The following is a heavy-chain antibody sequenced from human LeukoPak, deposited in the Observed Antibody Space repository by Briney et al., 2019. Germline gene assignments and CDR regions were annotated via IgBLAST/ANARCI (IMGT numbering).Heavy chain of an antibody. J-gene: IGHJ5*02. Sequence: GRSLRLSCKASGGTFSSYAISWVRQAPGQGLEWMGGIIPIFGTANYAQKFQGRVTITADESTSTAYMELSSPRSEDTAVYYCARAPRTSYNWFDPWGQGTLVTVSS. CDR2: IIPIFGTA. D-gene: IGHD2-2*01. CDR3: ARAPRTSYNWFDP. V-gene: IGHV1-69*01. CDR1: GGTFSSYA.